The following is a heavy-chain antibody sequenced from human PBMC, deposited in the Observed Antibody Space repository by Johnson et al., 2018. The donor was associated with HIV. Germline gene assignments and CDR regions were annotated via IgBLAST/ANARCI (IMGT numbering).Heavy chain of an antibody. CDR1: GFTFSAYG. J-gene: IGHJ3*02. V-gene: IGHV3-30*03. CDR3: ARDAPDSGSYHAFDI. D-gene: IGHD1-26*01. Sequence: VQLVESGGGVVQPGRSLRLSCAASGFTFSAYGMHWVRQAPGQGLEWVAVISYDGSNKYYADSVKGRFTISRDNSKNTLYLQMNSLRAEDTAVYYCARDAPDSGSYHAFDIWGHGTRVTVSS. CDR2: ISYDGSNK.